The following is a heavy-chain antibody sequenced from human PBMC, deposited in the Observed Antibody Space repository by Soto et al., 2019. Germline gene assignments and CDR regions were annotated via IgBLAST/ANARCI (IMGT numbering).Heavy chain of an antibody. CDR2: ISSSSADI. J-gene: IGHJ4*02. D-gene: IGHD6-25*01. CDR1: GFTLSDYF. V-gene: IGHV3-11*01. CDR3: ARFFYPSSGYKFDS. Sequence: QVQLVESGGGLVEPGGSLSLSCAASGFTLSDYFMTWIRQAPGRGLEQISYISSSSADIYYADSVKGRFTISRNNAENSLYLPMHNLRVDHTSLYYWARFFYPSSGYKFDSWGQGNLVTVSS.